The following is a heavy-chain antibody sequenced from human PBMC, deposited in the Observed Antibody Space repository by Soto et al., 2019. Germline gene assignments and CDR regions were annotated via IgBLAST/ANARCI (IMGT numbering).Heavy chain of an antibody. CDR1: GYTFTSYA. Sequence: QVQLVQPGAEVKKPGASVKVSCKASGYTFTSYAMHWVRQAPGQRLEWMGWINAGNGNTKYSQKFQGRVTITRDTSASTAYMELSSLRSEDTAVSYCARDPASADSSAWYLFDYWGQGTLVTVSS. CDR3: ARDPASADSSAWYLFDY. J-gene: IGHJ4*02. CDR2: INAGNGNT. D-gene: IGHD6-19*01. V-gene: IGHV1-3*01.